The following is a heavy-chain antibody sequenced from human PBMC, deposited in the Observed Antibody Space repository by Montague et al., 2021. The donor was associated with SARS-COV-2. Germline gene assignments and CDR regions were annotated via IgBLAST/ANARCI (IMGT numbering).Heavy chain of an antibody. V-gene: IGHV4-4*09. J-gene: IGHJ2*01. CDR2: ISSNGKT. Sequence: SQTLSLTRTVSGGSINDHYRSWIRQSPGKGLEWIGYISSNGKTNYNPSLKSRVTLSADASRNEFSLKLDSVTAADTAVYFCARRGHSDSAGYHWHLDLWGRGMLVTVSS. D-gene: IGHD3-9*01. CDR3: ARRGHSDSAGYHWHLDL. CDR1: GGSINDHY.